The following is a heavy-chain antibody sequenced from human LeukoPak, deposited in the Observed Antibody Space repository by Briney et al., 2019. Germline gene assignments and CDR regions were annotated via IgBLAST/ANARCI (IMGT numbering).Heavy chain of an antibody. CDR1: GDSINNYY. D-gene: IGHD3-10*01. CDR2: IYTSDST. CDR3: ARGFTMVRGPYGWFDP. V-gene: IGHV4-4*07. Sequence: SETLSLTCTVSGDSINNYYWSWLRQAAGQGLEWIGRIYTSDSTNYNPSLNSLVTVSVATSKNQLSLQLSSVTVADTAVYYCARGFTMVRGPYGWFDPWGQGAQVSVSS. J-gene: IGHJ5*02.